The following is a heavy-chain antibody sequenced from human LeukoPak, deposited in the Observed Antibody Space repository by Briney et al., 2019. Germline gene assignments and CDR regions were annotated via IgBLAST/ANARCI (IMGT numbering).Heavy chain of an antibody. CDR2: IRYDGSNK. D-gene: IGHD3-10*01. Sequence: GGSLRLSCAASGFTFSSYGMHWVRRAPGKGLEWVAFIRYDGSNKYYADSVKGRFTISRDNSKNTLYLQMNSLRAEDTAVYYCAKDLGLWFGELPNPFDYWGQGTLVTVSS. CDR3: AKDLGLWFGELPNPFDY. J-gene: IGHJ4*02. V-gene: IGHV3-30*02. CDR1: GFTFSSYG.